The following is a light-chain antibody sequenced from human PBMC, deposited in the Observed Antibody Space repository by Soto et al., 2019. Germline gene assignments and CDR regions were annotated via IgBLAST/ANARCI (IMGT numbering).Light chain of an antibody. V-gene: IGKV1-39*01. Sequence: DIQMTQSPSSLSASVGDRVTITCRASLTGRDYLNWYQQKPGKAPKLLIFAASILASGVPSRFSGSGSGTDFTLTISSIQPEDFATYYCQQTFTTPSWTFGQGTKVEVK. J-gene: IGKJ1*01. CDR3: QQTFTTPSWT. CDR1: LTGRDY. CDR2: AAS.